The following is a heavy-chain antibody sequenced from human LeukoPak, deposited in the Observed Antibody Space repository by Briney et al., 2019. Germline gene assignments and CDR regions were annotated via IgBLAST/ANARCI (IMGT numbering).Heavy chain of an antibody. CDR3: AKGYCSSTSCSTYYRNFDY. Sequence: GGSLRLSCAASGFTFSSYSMSWVRQAPGKGLEWVSAISGSGGSTYYADSVKGRFTISRDNSKNTLYLQMNRLIAGDTAVYYCAKGYCSSTSCSTYYRNFDYWGQGTLVTVSS. J-gene: IGHJ4*02. V-gene: IGHV3-23*01. CDR1: GFTFSSYS. D-gene: IGHD2-2*01. CDR2: ISGSGGST.